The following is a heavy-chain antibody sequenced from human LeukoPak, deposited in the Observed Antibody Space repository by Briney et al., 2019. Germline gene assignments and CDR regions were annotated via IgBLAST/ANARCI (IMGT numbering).Heavy chain of an antibody. J-gene: IGHJ6*02. CDR2: ISYDGSNK. D-gene: IGHD3-10*01. CDR1: GFTFSSYG. CDR3: AKKSRDGSGIYGMDV. V-gene: IGHV3-30*18. Sequence: QAGRSLRLSCAASGFTFSSYGMHWVRQAPGKGLEWVAVISYDGSNKYYADSVKGRFTISRDNSKNTLYLQMNSLRAEDTAVYYCAKKSRDGSGIYGMDVWGQGTTVTVSS.